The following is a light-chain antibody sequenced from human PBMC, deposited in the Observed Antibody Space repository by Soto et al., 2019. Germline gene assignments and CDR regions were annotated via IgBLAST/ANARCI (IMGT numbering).Light chain of an antibody. CDR1: ISDIGGYNF. CDR3: ALYTRTTTLV. V-gene: IGLV2-14*01. Sequence: QSALTQPASVSGSPGQSITISCTGTISDIGGYNFISWYQHHPGKAPKLVIYDVNNRPSGISYRFSGSKSGNTASLTISGLQADDEADYYCALYTRTTTLVFGGGTKVTVL. J-gene: IGLJ2*01. CDR2: DVN.